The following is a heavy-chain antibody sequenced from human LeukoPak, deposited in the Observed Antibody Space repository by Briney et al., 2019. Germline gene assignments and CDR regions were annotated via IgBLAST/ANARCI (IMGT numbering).Heavy chain of an antibody. CDR3: ARADDVVWGIAAAGAFDI. V-gene: IGHV1-3*01. J-gene: IGHJ3*02. D-gene: IGHD6-13*01. CDR1: GYTFTSYA. Sequence: ASVKVSCKASGYTFTSYAMHWVRQAPGQRLEWMGWINAGNGNTKYSQKFQGRVTITRDTSASTAYMELSSLRSEDTAVYYCARADDVVWGIAAAGAFDIWGQGTMVIVSS. CDR2: INAGNGNT.